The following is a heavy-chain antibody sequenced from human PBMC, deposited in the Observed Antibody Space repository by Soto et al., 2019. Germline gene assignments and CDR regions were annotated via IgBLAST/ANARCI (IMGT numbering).Heavy chain of an antibody. CDR1: AYTFTDYY. J-gene: IGHJ4*02. CDR2: VDPEDGET. D-gene: IGHD2-21*02. CDR3: ATGGRIAVTVDY. Sequence: EVQLVQSGAEVRKPGATVKISCKVSAYTFTDYYIHWVQQAPGKGLEWMGLVDPEDGETIYAEKFQGRITIAADTSTNTAYMELSSLRSEDTAVYYCATGGRIAVTVDYWGQGTLVTVSS. V-gene: IGHV1-69-2*01.